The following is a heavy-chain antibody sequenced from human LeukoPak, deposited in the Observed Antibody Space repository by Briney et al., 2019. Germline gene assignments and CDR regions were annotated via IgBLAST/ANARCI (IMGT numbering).Heavy chain of an antibody. D-gene: IGHD3-3*01. V-gene: IGHV4-59*01. J-gene: IGHJ6*02. CDR1: GGSISSYY. CDR2: IYYSGST. Sequence: SETLSLTCTVSGGSISSYYWSWIRQPPGKGLEWIGYIYYSGSTNYNPSLKSRVTISVDTSKNQFSLKLSSVTAADTAVYYCARGERFLEWSEDYYYYGMDVWGQGTTVTVSS. CDR3: ARGERFLEWSEDYYYYGMDV.